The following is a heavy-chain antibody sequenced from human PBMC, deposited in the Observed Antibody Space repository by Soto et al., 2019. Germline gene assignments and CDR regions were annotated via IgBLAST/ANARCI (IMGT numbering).Heavy chain of an antibody. D-gene: IGHD4-17*01. Sequence: QVQLVESGGGVVQPGRALRLSCEDSGFTFNTYSIHWVRQAPGKGLEWVAAVSYDGSYKYYADSVRGRFTLSRDNSKNTLHMQMNSLSLEDTAVYYCARVVVPYGDDGTRGYSFDYWGQGALVTVSS. J-gene: IGHJ4*02. CDR1: GFTFNTYS. V-gene: IGHV3-30-3*01. CDR3: ARVVVPYGDDGTRGYSFDY. CDR2: VSYDGSYK.